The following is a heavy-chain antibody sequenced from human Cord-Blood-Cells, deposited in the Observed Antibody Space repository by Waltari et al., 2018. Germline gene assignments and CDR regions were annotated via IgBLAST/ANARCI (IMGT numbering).Heavy chain of an antibody. J-gene: IGHJ5*02. CDR3: ARGPYCSSTSCYTDNWFDP. D-gene: IGHD2-2*02. Sequence: QVQLQQWGAGLLKPSETLSLTCAVYGGSFSGYYWSWIRQPPGKGLEWIGEINHSGSTNHNPSLKSRVTISVDTSKNQFSLKLSSVTAADTAVYYCARGPYCSSTSCYTDNWFDPWGQGTLVTVSS. CDR1: GGSFSGYY. CDR2: INHSGST. V-gene: IGHV4-34*01.